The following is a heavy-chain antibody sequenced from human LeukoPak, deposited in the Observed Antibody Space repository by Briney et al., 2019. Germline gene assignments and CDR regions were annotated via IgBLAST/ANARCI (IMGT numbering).Heavy chain of an antibody. J-gene: IGHJ3*02. CDR2: IIPIFGTA. Sequence: GASVKVSCKASGGTFSSYAISWVRQAPGQGLEWMGGIIPIFGTANYAQKFQGRVTITADESTSTAYMELSRLRSDDTAVYYCAREGDSLDAFDIWGQGTMVTVSS. D-gene: IGHD3-22*01. V-gene: IGHV1-69*13. CDR1: GGTFSSYA. CDR3: AREGDSLDAFDI.